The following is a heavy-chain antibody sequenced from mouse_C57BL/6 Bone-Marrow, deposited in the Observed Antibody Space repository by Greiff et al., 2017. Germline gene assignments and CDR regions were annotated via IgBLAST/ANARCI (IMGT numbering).Heavy chain of an antibody. Sequence: EVQLQQSGAELVRPGASVKLSCTASGFNIKDDYMHWVKQRPEQGLEWIGWIDPENGDTEYASKFQGKATITADTSSHTAYLQLSSLTSEDTAVYYCTTSPYFAMDYWGQGTSVTVSA. V-gene: IGHV14-4*01. CDR3: TTSPYFAMDY. CDR2: IDPENGDT. CDR1: GFNIKDDY. J-gene: IGHJ4*01.